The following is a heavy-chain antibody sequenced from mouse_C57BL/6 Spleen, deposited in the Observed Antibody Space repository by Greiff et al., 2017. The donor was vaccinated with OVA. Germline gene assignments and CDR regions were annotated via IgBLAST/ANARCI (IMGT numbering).Heavy chain of an antibody. CDR3: ARSGDSMDD. Sequence: VQLQQPGAELVMPGASVKLSCKASGYTFTSYWMHWVKQRPGQGLEWIGEIDPSDSYTNYNQKFKGKSTLTVDKASSTAYMQLSSLTSEDSAVYYCARSGDSMDDWGQGTTLTVSS. CDR2: IDPSDSYT. J-gene: IGHJ2*01. CDR1: GYTFTSYW. V-gene: IGHV1-69*01. D-gene: IGHD3-3*01.